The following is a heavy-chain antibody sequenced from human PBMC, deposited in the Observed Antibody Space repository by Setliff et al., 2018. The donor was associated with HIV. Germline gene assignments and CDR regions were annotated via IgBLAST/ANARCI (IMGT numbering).Heavy chain of an antibody. V-gene: IGHV3-15*01. Sequence: PGGSLRLSCEASGFNFATAWMNWVRRAPGKGLEWVARIRGEADGGETEYAAPVKGRFTISRDNSNKRLYLQMNSLRAEDTAVYYCAKDGGSVAIVGHIDYWGQGTLVTVSS. CDR1: GFNFATAW. J-gene: IGHJ4*02. D-gene: IGHD6-19*01. CDR2: IRGEADGGET. CDR3: AKDGGSVAIVGHIDY.